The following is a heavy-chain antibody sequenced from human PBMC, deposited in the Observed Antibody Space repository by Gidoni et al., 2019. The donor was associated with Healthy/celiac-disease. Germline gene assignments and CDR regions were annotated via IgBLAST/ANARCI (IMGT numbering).Heavy chain of an antibody. CDR3: ARAQKVITIFGVATHFDY. Sequence: QLQLQESGPGLVKPSETLSLTCTVSGGSISSSSYYWGWIRQPPGKGLEWIGSIYYSGSTYYNPSLKSRVTISVDTSKNQFSLKLSSVTAADTAVYYCARAQKVITIFGVATHFDYWGQGTLVTVSS. J-gene: IGHJ4*02. CDR1: GGSISSSSYY. D-gene: IGHD3-3*01. V-gene: IGHV4-39*01. CDR2: IYYSGST.